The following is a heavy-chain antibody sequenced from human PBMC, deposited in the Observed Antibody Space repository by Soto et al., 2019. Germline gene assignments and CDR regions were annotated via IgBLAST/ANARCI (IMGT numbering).Heavy chain of an antibody. CDR1: GGSISSGGYY. D-gene: IGHD5-12*01. CDR3: ARGYSGYDSRVYFEY. J-gene: IGHJ4*02. Sequence: PSETLSLTCTVSGGSISSGGYYWSWIRQHPGKGLEWIGYIYYSGSTYYNPSLKSRVTISVDTSKNQFSLKLSSVTAADTAVYYCARGYSGYDSRVYFEYWGQGTLVTVSS. CDR2: IYYSGST. V-gene: IGHV4-31*02.